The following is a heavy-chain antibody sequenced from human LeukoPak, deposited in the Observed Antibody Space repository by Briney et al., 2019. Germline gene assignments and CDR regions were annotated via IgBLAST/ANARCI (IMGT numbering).Heavy chain of an antibody. CDR1: GFTVSSNY. Sequence: GGSLRLSCAASGFTVSSNYMSWVRQAPGKGLEWVSSIYSGGSTYYADSVKGRFTISRDNSKNTVYFQMNSLRAEDTAVYFCARVRLDRSERNLDAFENWGQGTMVTVSS. D-gene: IGHD1-14*01. J-gene: IGHJ3*02. CDR2: IYSGGST. V-gene: IGHV3-53*01. CDR3: ARVRLDRSERNLDAFEN.